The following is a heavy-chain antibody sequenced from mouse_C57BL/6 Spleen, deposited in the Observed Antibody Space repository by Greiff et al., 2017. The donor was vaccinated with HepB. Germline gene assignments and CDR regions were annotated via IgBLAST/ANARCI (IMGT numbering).Heavy chain of an antibody. J-gene: IGHJ3*01. V-gene: IGHV1-15*01. CDR3: TRLYDDDGGPFWFAY. Sequence: QVQLKESGAELVRPGASVTLSCKASGYTFTDYEMHWVKQTPVHGLEWIGAIDPETGGTAYNQKFKGKAILTADKSSSTAYMELRSLTSEDSAVYYCTRLYDDDGGPFWFAYWGQGTLVTVSA. CDR1: GYTFTDYE. CDR2: IDPETGGT. D-gene: IGHD2-4*01.